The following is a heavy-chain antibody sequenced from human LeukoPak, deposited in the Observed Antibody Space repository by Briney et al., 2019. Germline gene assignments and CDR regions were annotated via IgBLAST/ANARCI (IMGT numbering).Heavy chain of an antibody. Sequence: SETLSLTCTVSGGSISSSSYSWGWIRQPPGKGLEWIGSIYYSGSTYYNPSLKSRVTISVDTSKNQFSLKLSSVTAADTAVYYCARLPDYGDFYHYYYYMDVWGKGTTVTVSS. CDR3: ARLPDYGDFYHYYYYMDV. CDR1: GGSISSSSYS. V-gene: IGHV4-39*01. CDR2: IYYSGST. J-gene: IGHJ6*03. D-gene: IGHD4-17*01.